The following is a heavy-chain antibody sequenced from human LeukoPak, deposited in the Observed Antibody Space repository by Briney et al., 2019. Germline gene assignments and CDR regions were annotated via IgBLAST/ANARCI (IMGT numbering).Heavy chain of an antibody. CDR2: IHYSGNN. CDR3: ARESPPDAFDI. J-gene: IGHJ3*02. V-gene: IGHV4-30-4*01. CDR1: GGSIGDYY. Sequence: SQTLSLTCTVSGGSIGDYYWSWIRQPPGQGLEWLGYIHYSGNNYYNPSLKSRLIISIDASKNQFSLNLSSVTAADTAGYYCARESPPDAFDIWGRGTVVTVSS.